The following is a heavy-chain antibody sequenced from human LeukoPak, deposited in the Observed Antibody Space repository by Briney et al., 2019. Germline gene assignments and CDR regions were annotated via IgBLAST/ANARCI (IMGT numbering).Heavy chain of an antibody. CDR3: ARGKAAAGKDHFDY. CDR2: INHSGST. Sequence: PSETLSLTCAVYGGSFSGYYWSWIRQPPGKGLEWIGEINHSGSTNYNPSLKSRVTISVDTSKNQFSLKLSSVTAADTAVYYCARGKAAAGKDHFDYWGQGTLVTVSS. V-gene: IGHV4-34*01. J-gene: IGHJ4*02. D-gene: IGHD6-13*01. CDR1: GGSFSGYY.